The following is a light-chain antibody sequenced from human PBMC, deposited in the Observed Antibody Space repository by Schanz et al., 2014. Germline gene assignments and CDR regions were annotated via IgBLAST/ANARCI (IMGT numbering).Light chain of an antibody. CDR1: QSISTY. CDR2: GAS. V-gene: IGKV1-39*01. CDR3: QQSYSNFPT. Sequence: DIQMTQSPSSLSASVGDRVTITCRASQSISTYLNWYQEKPGKAPELLIYGASSLQSGVPSRFSGSGSGIDFTLTISSLQPEDFATYYCQQSYSNFPTFGGGTKVEIK. J-gene: IGKJ4*01.